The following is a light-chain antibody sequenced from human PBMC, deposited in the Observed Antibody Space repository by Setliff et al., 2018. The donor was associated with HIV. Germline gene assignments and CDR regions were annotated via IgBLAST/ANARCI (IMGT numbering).Light chain of an antibody. CDR3: SSYTTSSTLYV. CDR2: DVN. CDR1: SSDIGAYNY. Sequence: QSVLTQPASVSGSPGQSITISCTGTSSDIGAYNYVSWYQHHPGKAPKVIIYDVNKRPSGASTRFSGSKSGTSASLTISGLQAEDEGDYYCSSYTTSSTLYVFGPGTKVTVL. V-gene: IGLV2-14*03. J-gene: IGLJ1*01.